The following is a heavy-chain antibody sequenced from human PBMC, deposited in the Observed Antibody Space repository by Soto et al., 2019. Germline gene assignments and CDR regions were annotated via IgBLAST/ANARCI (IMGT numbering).Heavy chain of an antibody. D-gene: IGHD3-10*01. CDR2: IVPVLGVP. CDR1: GGAFSTYP. CDR3: GRDRYAYGSGSTIDN. J-gene: IGHJ4*02. V-gene: IGHV1-69*04. Sequence: QVQLVQSGAEVMKPGSSVKVSCMPSGGAFSTYPLSWVRQAPGQGLEWMGRIVPVLGVPNYAQRFQGRVTMTADKDTNTDYLELSSLRFEDTAVYYCGRDRYAYGSGSTIDNWGQGTLVTVSS.